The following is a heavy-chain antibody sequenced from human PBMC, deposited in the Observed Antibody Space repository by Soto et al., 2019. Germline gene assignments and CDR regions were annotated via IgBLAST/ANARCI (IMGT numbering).Heavy chain of an antibody. V-gene: IGHV3-66*01. J-gene: IGHJ3*02. CDR2: ISNRGDT. CDR3: ATVPRYCSGGSSSITGDAYDI. D-gene: IGHD2-15*01. CDR1: GFIVSDTY. Sequence: PGGSLRLSCTASGFIVSDTYVNWVRQAPGKGLEWVSVISNRGDTHYADSVRGRFSLSRDISDNTLHLQMNNLRVEDTAVYYCATVPRYCSGGSSSITGDAYDIWGQGTMVTVSS.